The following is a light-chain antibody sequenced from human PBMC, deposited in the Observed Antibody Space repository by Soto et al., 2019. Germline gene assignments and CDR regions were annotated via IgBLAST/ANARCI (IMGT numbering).Light chain of an antibody. J-gene: IGLJ2*01. CDR3: ISYTISSTVV. CDR1: SSDVGGYNY. Sequence: QSVLTQPASVSGSPGQSITISCTGTSSDVGGYNYVSWYQQHPGKAPKLMIYEVTNRPSGVSNRFSGSKSGNTASLTISGLQAEDEADYYCISYTISSTVVFGGGTQLTVL. CDR2: EVT. V-gene: IGLV2-14*01.